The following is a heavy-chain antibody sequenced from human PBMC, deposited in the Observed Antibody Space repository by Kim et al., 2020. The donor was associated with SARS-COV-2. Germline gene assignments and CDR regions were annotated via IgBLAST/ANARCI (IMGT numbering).Heavy chain of an antibody. CDR3: ARERGGYYLDY. J-gene: IGHJ4*02. CDR1: GLTFSSYT. CDR2: ISNDGSKK. D-gene: IGHD3-10*01. V-gene: IGHV3-30-3*01. Sequence: GGSLRLSCAASGLTFSSYTMQWVRQTPGKGLEWVALISNDGSKKYHADSVKGRFTISRDNSKSTLYLEMNSLRAEDTALYYCARERGGYYLDYWGQGTLVTVSS.